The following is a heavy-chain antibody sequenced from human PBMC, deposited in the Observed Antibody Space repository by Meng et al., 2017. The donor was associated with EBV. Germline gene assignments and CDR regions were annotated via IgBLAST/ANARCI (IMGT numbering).Heavy chain of an antibody. D-gene: IGHD3-22*01. CDR3: AREGVGYYDSSGLSSYFDY. J-gene: IGHJ4*02. CDR2: INTNTGNP. V-gene: IGHV7-4-1*02. Sequence: HVQLLASGAELKKPGASVKVSCKASGYTFTSYAMNWVRQAPGQGLEWMGWINTNTGNPTYAQGFTGRFVFSLDTSVSTAYLQISSLKAEDTAVYYCAREGVGYYDSSGLSSYFDYWGQGTLVTASS. CDR1: GYTFTSYA.